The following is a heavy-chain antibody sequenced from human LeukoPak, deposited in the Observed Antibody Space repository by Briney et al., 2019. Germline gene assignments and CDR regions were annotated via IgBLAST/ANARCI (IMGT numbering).Heavy chain of an antibody. V-gene: IGHV4-34*01. D-gene: IGHD6-13*01. Sequence: SETLSLTCAVYGGSFSGYYWSWIRQPPGKGLEWIGEINHSGRTNYNPSLKSRVTISVDTSKNQFSLKLSSVTAADTAVYYCARRAAAVQEDWGQGTLVTVSS. J-gene: IGHJ4*02. CDR1: GGSFSGYY. CDR3: ARRAAAVQED. CDR2: INHSGRT.